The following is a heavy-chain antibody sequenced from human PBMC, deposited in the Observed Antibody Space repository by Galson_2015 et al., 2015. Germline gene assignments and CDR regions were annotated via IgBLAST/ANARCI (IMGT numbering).Heavy chain of an antibody. CDR2: IYHSGST. CDR3: ARESGEDYYYMDV. Sequence: SETLSLTCTVSGYSISSGYYWGWIRQPPGKGLEWIGSIYHSGSTYYNPSLKSRVTISVDTSKNQFSLKLSSVTAADTAVYYCARESGEDYYYMDVWGKGTTVTVSS. V-gene: IGHV4-38-2*02. D-gene: IGHD3-10*01. CDR1: GYSISSGYY. J-gene: IGHJ6*03.